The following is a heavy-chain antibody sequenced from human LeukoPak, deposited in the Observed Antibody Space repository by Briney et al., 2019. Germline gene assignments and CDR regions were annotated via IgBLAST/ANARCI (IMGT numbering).Heavy chain of an antibody. CDR3: ARCLIGYFNDAFDI. D-gene: IGHD3-9*01. V-gene: IGHV1-3*01. J-gene: IGHJ3*02. CDR2: INAGNGNT. Sequence: ASVKVSCKASGGTFSSYAISWVRQAPGQRLEWMGWINAGNGNTKYSQKFQGRVTITKDTSASTAYMELSSLRSEDTAVYYCARCLIGYFNDAFDIWGQGTMVTVSS. CDR1: GGTFSSYA.